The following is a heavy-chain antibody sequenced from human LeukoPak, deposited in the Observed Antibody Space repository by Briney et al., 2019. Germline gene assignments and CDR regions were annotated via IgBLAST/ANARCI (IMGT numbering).Heavy chain of an antibody. V-gene: IGHV1-3*01. J-gene: IGHJ4*02. D-gene: IGHD2-2*01. Sequence: ASVKVSCKASGYTFTSYAMHWVRQAPGQRLEWMGWINAGNGNTKYSQKFQGRVTITRDTSASTAYMELSSLRSEDTAVYYCARRAGYCSSTSCYPTGGPGNFDYWGQGTLVTVSS. CDR1: GYTFTSYA. CDR3: ARRAGYCSSTSCYPTGGPGNFDY. CDR2: INAGNGNT.